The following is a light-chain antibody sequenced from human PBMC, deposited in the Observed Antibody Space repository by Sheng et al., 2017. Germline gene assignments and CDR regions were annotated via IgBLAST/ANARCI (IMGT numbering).Light chain of an antibody. V-gene: IGLV3-21*02. CDR2: DDS. Sequence: SYVVTQPPSVSVAPGQTARITCGGNDIGTRNVHWYQHKPGQAPGLVVFDDSDRPSGIPERFSGSNSGNTATLTISTVEAGDEADYYCQVWDGGSAYWGMVFGGGTKLTVL. J-gene: IGLJ2*01. CDR1: DIGTRN. CDR3: QVWDGGSAYWGMV.